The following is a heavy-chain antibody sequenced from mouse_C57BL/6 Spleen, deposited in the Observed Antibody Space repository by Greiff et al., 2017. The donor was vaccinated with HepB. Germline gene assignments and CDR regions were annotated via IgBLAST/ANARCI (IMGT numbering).Heavy chain of an antibody. D-gene: IGHD1-1*01. V-gene: IGHV1-50*01. J-gene: IGHJ2*01. CDR1: GYTFTSYW. CDR3: AHYYGSSLSYFDY. CDR2: IDPSDSYT. Sequence: VQLQQPGAELVKPGASVKLSCKASGYTFTSYWMQWVNQRPGQGLEWIGEIDPSDSYTNYNQKFKGKATLTVDTSSSTAYMQLSSLTSEDSAVYYCAHYYGSSLSYFDYWGQGTTLTVSS.